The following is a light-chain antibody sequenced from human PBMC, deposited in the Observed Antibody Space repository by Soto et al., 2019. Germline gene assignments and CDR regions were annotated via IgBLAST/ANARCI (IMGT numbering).Light chain of an antibody. CDR1: QDISNY. CDR2: DAS. CDR3: QQYDNLPPGPFT. J-gene: IGKJ3*01. Sequence: DIQMTQSPSSLSASVGDRVTITCQASQDISNYLNWYQQKPGKAPKLLIYDASNLKTGVPSRFSGSGSGTDFTFTISSLQPEDIATYYCQQYDNLPPGPFTFGPGTKVDIK. V-gene: IGKV1-33*01.